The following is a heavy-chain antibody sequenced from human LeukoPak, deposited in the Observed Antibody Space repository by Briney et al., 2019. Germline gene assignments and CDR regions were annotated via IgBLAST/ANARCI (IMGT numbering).Heavy chain of an antibody. J-gene: IGHJ4*02. CDR2: IWYDGSNK. CDR3: ARDPDDYGDYSYFDY. V-gene: IGHV3-33*01. D-gene: IGHD4-17*01. CDR1: GFTFSSYG. Sequence: GGSLRLSCAASGFTFSSYGMHWVREAPGKGLEWVAVIWYDGSNKYYADSVKGRFTISRDNSKNTPFLQMNSLRAEDTAVYYCARDPDDYGDYSYFDYWGQGTLVTVSS.